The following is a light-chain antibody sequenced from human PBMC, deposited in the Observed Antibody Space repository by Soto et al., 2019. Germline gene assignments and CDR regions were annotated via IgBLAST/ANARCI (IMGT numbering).Light chain of an antibody. CDR3: QHYYSYPRT. CDR1: QGISSY. J-gene: IGKJ1*01. CDR2: TAS. Sequence: AIRMTQSPSSFSASTGDRVTITCRASQGISSYLAWYQQKPGKAPKLLIYTASTLQSGVPSRFSGSGSGTDFTLTISGLQSEDFATYYCQHYYSYPRTFGQGTKVDIK. V-gene: IGKV1-8*01.